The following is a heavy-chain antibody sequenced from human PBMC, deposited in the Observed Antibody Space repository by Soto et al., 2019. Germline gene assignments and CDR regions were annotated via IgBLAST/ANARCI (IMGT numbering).Heavy chain of an antibody. CDR1: GYTFTSYA. CDR3: ARDWGPIPIFGVEIPPPGY. Sequence: ASVKVSCKASGYTFTSYAMHWVRQAPGQRLEWMGWINAGNGNTKYSQKFQGRVTITRDTSASTAYMELSSLRSEDTAVYYCARDWGPIPIFGVEIPPPGYWGQGTLVTVSS. J-gene: IGHJ4*02. D-gene: IGHD3-3*01. CDR2: INAGNGNT. V-gene: IGHV1-3*01.